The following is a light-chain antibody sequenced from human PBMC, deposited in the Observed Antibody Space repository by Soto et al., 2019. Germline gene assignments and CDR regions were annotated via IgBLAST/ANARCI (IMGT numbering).Light chain of an antibody. CDR3: QQYDDWYT. V-gene: IGKV3-15*01. CDR1: QSVSSK. CDR2: DAS. J-gene: IGKJ2*01. Sequence: EIVMTQSPATLSVSPGERATLSCRASQSVSSKLAWYQQKPGQPPRLLIYDASTRATGIPARCSGSGSGTEFTLTISSLQSEDFVVYYCQQYDDWYTFGQGTKVEIK.